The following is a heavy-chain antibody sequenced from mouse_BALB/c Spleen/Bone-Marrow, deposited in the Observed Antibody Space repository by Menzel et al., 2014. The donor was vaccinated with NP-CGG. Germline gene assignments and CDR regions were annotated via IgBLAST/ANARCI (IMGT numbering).Heavy chain of an antibody. CDR3: AREDGYYGMDY. V-gene: IGHV1-14*01. CDR1: GYTFTSHV. J-gene: IGHJ4*01. D-gene: IGHD2-3*01. CDR2: INPYNDGT. Sequence: SGPELVKPGASVKMSCKASGYTFTSHVLHWVKQKPGQGLEWIGYINPYNDGTKSNEKFKGKATLTSDKSSSTAYMELSSLTSEDSAVYYCAREDGYYGMDYWGQGTSVTVSS.